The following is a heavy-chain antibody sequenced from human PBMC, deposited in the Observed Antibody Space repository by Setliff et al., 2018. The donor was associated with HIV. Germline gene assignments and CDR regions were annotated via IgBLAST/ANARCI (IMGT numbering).Heavy chain of an antibody. Sequence: ASVKVSCKTSGYTFIDNYIHWVRQAPGQGLEWMAWINAYTGDTNYAQKFQGSVTVTRDTSISTAYMGLSRLRSGDTAVYYCARDWKHVFDIWGQGTTVTVSS. CDR1: GYTFIDNY. V-gene: IGHV1-2*02. J-gene: IGHJ3*02. CDR2: INAYTGDT. D-gene: IGHD1-1*01. CDR3: ARDWKHVFDI.